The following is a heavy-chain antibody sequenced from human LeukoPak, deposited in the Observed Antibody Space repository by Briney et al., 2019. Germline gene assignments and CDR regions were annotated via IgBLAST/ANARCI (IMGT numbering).Heavy chain of an antibody. V-gene: IGHV3-7*01. CDR1: GFSFSDHW. D-gene: IGHD6-6*01. CDR2: INQNGSKE. J-gene: IGHJ3*02. Sequence: GGSLRLSCATSGFSFSDHWMTWVRQTQGKGLEWVANINQNGSKENYVDSVRGRFTISRDNTKNSLFLQMNSLRAEDTAIYYCARDTSPSSGSTYFDALDMWGRGTVVHVSS. CDR3: ARDTSPSSGSTYFDALDM.